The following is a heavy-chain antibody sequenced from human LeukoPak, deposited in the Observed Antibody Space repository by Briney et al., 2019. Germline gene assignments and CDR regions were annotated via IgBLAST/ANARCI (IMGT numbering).Heavy chain of an antibody. V-gene: IGHV4-61*03. CDR2: IYYSGST. D-gene: IGHD5-24*01. CDR1: GGSVSSGSYY. Sequence: SETLSLTCTVSGGSVSSGSYYWSWIRQPPGKGLEWIGYIYYSGSTNYNPSLKSRVTISVDTSKNHFSLKLSPVTAADTAVYYCARGREMATIGYFDYWGQGTLVTVPS. CDR3: ARGREMATIGYFDY. J-gene: IGHJ4*02.